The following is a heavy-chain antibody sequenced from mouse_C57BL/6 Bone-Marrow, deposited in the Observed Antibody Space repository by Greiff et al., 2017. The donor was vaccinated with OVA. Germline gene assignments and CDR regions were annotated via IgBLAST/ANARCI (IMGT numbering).Heavy chain of an antibody. J-gene: IGHJ3*01. CDR3: ARFLRYPGIAY. V-gene: IGHV1-81*01. D-gene: IGHD1-1*01. CDR1: GYTFTSYG. Sequence: QVHVKQSGAELARPGASVKLSCKASGYTFTSYGISWVKQRTGQGLEWIGEIYPRSGNTYYNEKFKGKATLTADKSSSTAYMELRSLTSEDSAVYFCARFLRYPGIAYWGQGTLVTVSA. CDR2: IYPRSGNT.